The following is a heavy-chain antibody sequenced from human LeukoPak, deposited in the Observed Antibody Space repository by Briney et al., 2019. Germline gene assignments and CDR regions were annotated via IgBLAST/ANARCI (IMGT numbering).Heavy chain of an antibody. CDR3: EKARLEMAVCFDS. J-gene: IGHJ4*02. CDR2: ISRNGVNT. Sequence: PGGSLRLSCLASGLSFSNYGMHWVRQAPGKGLECVSAISRNGVNTYYADSVKGRFTISRDNSKNTLYLQMNSLRAEATAMYYCEKARLEMAVCFDSWGQGTLVTVSA. CDR1: GLSFSNYG. D-gene: IGHD5-24*01. V-gene: IGHV3-64*04.